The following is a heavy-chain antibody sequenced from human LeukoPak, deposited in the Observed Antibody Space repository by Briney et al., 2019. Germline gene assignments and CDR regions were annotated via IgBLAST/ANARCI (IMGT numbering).Heavy chain of an antibody. CDR2: IYHSGST. Sequence: PSETLSLTCTVSGYFISSGYYWGWIRQPPGKGLEWIGSIYHSGSTYYNPSLKSRVTISVDTSKNQFSLKLSSVTAADTAVYYCATKDYKAFTDWGQGTLVTVSS. CDR3: ATKDYKAFTD. D-gene: IGHD4/OR15-4a*01. J-gene: IGHJ4*02. V-gene: IGHV4-38-2*02. CDR1: GYFISSGYY.